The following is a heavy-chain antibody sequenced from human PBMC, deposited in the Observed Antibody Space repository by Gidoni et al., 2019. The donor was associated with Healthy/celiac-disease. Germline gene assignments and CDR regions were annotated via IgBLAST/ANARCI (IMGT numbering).Heavy chain of an antibody. CDR3: ARDSLHTNQSPGNYGPPGMDV. D-gene: IGHD4-17*01. V-gene: IGHV1-69*01. Sequence: QVQLVQSGAEVKKPGSSVKVSCKASGGTFSSYAISWGRQAPGQGLEWMGGIIPIFGTANYAQKFQGRVTITADESTSTAYMELSSLRSEDTAVYYCARDSLHTNQSPGNYGPPGMDVWGQGTTVTVSS. CDR2: IIPIFGTA. CDR1: GGTFSSYA. J-gene: IGHJ6*02.